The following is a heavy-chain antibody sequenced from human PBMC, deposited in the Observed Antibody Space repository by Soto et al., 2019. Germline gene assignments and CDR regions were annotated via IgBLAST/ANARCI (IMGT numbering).Heavy chain of an antibody. CDR3: VRDGAGANGLGWFGP. D-gene: IGHD2-8*01. J-gene: IGHJ5*02. CDR1: GDSISRGGYY. Sequence: QVQLQESGPGLVKPSETLSLSCTVSGDSISRGGYYWYWIRQHPRKGLEWIGYIYHSGSTNYNPSLKSRVTISVDTSKNQLSLELTNVTAADTAVYYCVRDGAGANGLGWFGPWGQGILVTVSS. V-gene: IGHV4-31*03. CDR2: IYHSGST.